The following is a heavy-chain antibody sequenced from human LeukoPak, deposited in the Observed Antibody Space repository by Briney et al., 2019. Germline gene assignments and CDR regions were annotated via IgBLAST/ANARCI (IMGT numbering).Heavy chain of an antibody. D-gene: IGHD3-22*01. V-gene: IGHV1-46*01. CDR2: INPTGGST. CDR1: GYTFTTYY. CDR3: ARQGRSGSYSAFSWFDP. Sequence: ASVKVSCKASGYTFTTYYMHWVRQAPGKGLEWMGKINPTGGSTTYAQKFQGRVTMTRDMSTNTVYMELSSLRSEDTAVYYCARQGRSGSYSAFSWFDPWGQGTLVTVSS. J-gene: IGHJ5*02.